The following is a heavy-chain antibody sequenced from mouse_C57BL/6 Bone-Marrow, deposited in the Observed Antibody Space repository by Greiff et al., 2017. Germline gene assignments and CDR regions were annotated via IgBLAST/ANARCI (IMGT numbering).Heavy chain of an antibody. J-gene: IGHJ2*01. V-gene: IGHV1-81*01. CDR1: GYTFTSYG. Sequence: VQVVESGAELARPGASVKLSCKASGYTFTSYGISWVKQRTGQGLEWIGEIYPRSGNTYYNEKFKGKATLTADKSSSTAYMELRSLTSEDSAVYFCARPIRGYFDYWGQGTTLTVSS. CDR2: IYPRSGNT. CDR3: ARPIRGYFDY.